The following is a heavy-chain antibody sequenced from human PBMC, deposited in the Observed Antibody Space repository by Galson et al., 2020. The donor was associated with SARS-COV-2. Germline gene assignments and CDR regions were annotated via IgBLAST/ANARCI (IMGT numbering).Heavy chain of an antibody. CDR1: GFIFKDYA. V-gene: IGHV3-64D*09. D-gene: IGHD3-9*01. J-gene: IGHJ4*02. Sequence: GGSLRLSCSASGFIFKDYAIHWVRQAPGKGLEYFSAISSNGGSTYYADSVRGRFTISRDNARNTLYLQMNSLRPEDTAVYYCAKDANRGPYLIGTGGAFEKWGRGTLVTVPS. CDR3: AKDANRGPYLIGTGGAFEK. CDR2: ISSNGGST.